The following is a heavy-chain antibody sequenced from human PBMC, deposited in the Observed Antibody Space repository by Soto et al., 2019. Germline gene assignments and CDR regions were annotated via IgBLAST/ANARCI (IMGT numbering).Heavy chain of an antibody. D-gene: IGHD3-16*01. Sequence: PLGSQRLSSSSCVLKFVNAWMSWIGESPGKGLEWVGRSKSKTDVVTTDYAAPVKGRFTISRDDSKNTLYLQMNSLKTEDTVVYYCTTDRYDGNAFDIRGQGTMVTVSS. V-gene: IGHV3-15*01. J-gene: IGHJ3*02. CDR2: SKSKTDVVTT. CDR3: TTDRYDGNAFDI. CDR1: VLKFVNAW.